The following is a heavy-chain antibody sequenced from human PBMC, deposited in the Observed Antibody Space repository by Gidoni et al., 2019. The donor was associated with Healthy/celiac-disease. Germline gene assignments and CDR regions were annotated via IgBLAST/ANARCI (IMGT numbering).Heavy chain of an antibody. Sequence: EVQLLESGGTLVQPGGSLRLSCAASGFPVGSYAMSWVRQAPGKGLEWVSAISGSGGMTYYADSVKGRFTISRDNSKNTLYLQMNSLRGEDTAVYYCASEGDAIVGATWGFDYWGQGTLVTVSS. D-gene: IGHD1-26*01. CDR2: ISGSGGMT. V-gene: IGHV3-23*01. CDR3: ASEGDAIVGATWGFDY. J-gene: IGHJ4*02. CDR1: GFPVGSYA.